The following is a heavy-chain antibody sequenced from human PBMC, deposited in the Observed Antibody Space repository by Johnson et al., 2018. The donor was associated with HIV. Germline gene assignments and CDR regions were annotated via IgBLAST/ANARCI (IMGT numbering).Heavy chain of an antibody. Sequence: QVQLVESGGGVVQPGGSLRLSCAASGFTFSSYGMHWVRQAPGKGLEWVAFIRYDGSNKYYADSVKGRFTISRDNSKNTLYLQMNSLRAEDTAVYYCARAHLIFPKNAFDIWGQGTTVTVSS. CDR3: ARAHLIFPKNAFDI. CDR2: IRYDGSNK. V-gene: IGHV3-30*02. D-gene: IGHD3-3*02. CDR1: GFTFSSYG. J-gene: IGHJ3*02.